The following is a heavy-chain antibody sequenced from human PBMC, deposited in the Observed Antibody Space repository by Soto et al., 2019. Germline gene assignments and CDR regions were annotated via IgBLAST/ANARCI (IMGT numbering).Heavy chain of an antibody. D-gene: IGHD3-9*01. V-gene: IGHV4-34*02. CDR1: AGSFSGYY. Sequence: QVQIQQWGAGPLRPLETLSLTCGVSAGSFSGYYWAWIRQPPGKGLEWIGEINDRGSINYNPSLKSRVSISLDTSKNHYSLNLRSVTAADMAVYYCARESHDILTGPPWVWYFDLWGRGTLVTVSS. CDR3: ARESHDILTGPPWVWYFDL. CDR2: INDRGSI. J-gene: IGHJ2*01.